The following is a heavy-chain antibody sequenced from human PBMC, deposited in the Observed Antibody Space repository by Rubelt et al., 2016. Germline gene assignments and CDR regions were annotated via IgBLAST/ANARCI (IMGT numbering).Heavy chain of an antibody. J-gene: IGHJ6*02. CDR2: IDWDDDK. V-gene: IGHV2-70*15. CDR3: ARILLPDYYDSSGGMDV. Sequence: QVTLRESGPALVKPTQTLTLTCTFSGFSLSTSGMCVSWIRPPPGKALEWLARIDWDDDKYYSTSLKTRLTISKDTSKNQVVLTMTNMDPVDTATYYCARILLPDYYDSSGGMDVWGQGTTVTVSS. D-gene: IGHD3-22*01. CDR1: GFSLSTSGMC.